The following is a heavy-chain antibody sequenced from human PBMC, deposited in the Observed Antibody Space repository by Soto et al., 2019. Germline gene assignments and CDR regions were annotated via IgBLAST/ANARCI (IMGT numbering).Heavy chain of an antibody. CDR1: GYTFSNYD. Sequence: QVQLVQSGAELKKPGASVKVSCKASGYTFSNYDMNWVRQATGQGPEWIGGVNPNNGDTGYAQKFQGRVTLTTAISTTTAYMELTSLRSEDTAIYYCAKVSRKGSAIDFDYWGQGTLITVSS. D-gene: IGHD3-10*01. J-gene: IGHJ4*02. CDR3: AKVSRKGSAIDFDY. CDR2: VNPNNGDT. V-gene: IGHV1-8*01.